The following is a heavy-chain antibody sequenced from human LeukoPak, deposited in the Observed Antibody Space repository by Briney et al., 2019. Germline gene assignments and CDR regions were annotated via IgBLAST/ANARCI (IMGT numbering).Heavy chain of an antibody. D-gene: IGHD1-26*01. V-gene: IGHV4-59*12. CDR1: GGSISSYY. CDR3: ARVGGDTYSGSAKSDAFDI. CDR2: IYYSGST. Sequence: SETLSLTRTVSGGSISSYYWSWIRQPPGKGLEWIGYIYYSGSTNYNPSLKSRVTISVDTSKNQFSLKLSSVTAADTAVYYCARVGGDTYSGSAKSDAFDIWGQGTMVTVSS. J-gene: IGHJ3*02.